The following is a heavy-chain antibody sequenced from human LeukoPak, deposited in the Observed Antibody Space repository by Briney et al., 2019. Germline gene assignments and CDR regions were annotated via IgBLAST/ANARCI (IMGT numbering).Heavy chain of an antibody. V-gene: IGHV3-23*01. J-gene: IGHJ4*02. CDR2: IVGSGDST. Sequence: GGSLRLSCAASGFTFSSYAMSWVRQAPGEGPEWVSAIVGSGDSTYYADSVKGRFTISRDNSKNTLYLQMNSLRAEDTAVYYCAIQFRWFSPFDYWGQGTLVTVSS. CDR1: GFTFSSYA. D-gene: IGHD3-10*01. CDR3: AIQFRWFSPFDY.